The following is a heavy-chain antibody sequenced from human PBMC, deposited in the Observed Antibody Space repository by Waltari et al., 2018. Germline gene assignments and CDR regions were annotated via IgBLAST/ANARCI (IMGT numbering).Heavy chain of an antibody. Sequence: QLQLQESGPGLVKPSETLSLTCTVSGGSISSSSYYWGWIRQPPGKGLGWIGSIYYSGSTYYNPSLKKRVTISVDTSKNQFSLKLSSVTAADTAVYYCARYFFLDGSGSYHYWGQGTLVTVSS. CDR3: ARYFFLDGSGSYHY. V-gene: IGHV4-39*01. D-gene: IGHD3-10*01. CDR2: IYYSGST. CDR1: GGSISSSSYY. J-gene: IGHJ4*02.